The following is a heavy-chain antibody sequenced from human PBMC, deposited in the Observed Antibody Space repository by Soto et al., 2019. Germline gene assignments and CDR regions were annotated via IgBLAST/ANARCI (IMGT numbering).Heavy chain of an antibody. D-gene: IGHD2-15*01. V-gene: IGHV3-30*18. CDR2: ISHDGSNK. Sequence: QVQLVESGGGVVQPGRSLRLSCAGSGFTFSNYGLHWVRQTPGKGLERVAFISHDGSNKYYADSVKGRFTISRDSSKSTLYLQVDSLRVEDTAVYYCAKDGAPRYCSGRSCHPAGAYWGQGTLVTVSS. CDR3: AKDGAPRYCSGRSCHPAGAY. CDR1: GFTFSNYG. J-gene: IGHJ4*02.